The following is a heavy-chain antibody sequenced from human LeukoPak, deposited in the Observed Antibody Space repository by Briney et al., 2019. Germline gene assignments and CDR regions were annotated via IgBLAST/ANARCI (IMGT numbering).Heavy chain of an antibody. CDR3: AREWN. CDR2: IKDDGSEI. Sequence: PTGGSLRLSWVASGFTFRTDWMSWVRQARGKGPEWVASIKDDGSEIYYVDSVRGQFTISRDNAKNSLYLQMNSLRAEDTAVYYCAREWNWGQGSLVTVSS. CDR1: GFTFRTDW. J-gene: IGHJ4*02. V-gene: IGHV3-7*01.